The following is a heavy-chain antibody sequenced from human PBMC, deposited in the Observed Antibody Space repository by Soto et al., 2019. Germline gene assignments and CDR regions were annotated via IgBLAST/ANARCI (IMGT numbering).Heavy chain of an antibody. V-gene: IGHV1-8*01. CDR3: ARDMGRYYDSSGYYYFDY. CDR1: GYTFTSYD. D-gene: IGHD3-22*01. Sequence: VSVKVSCKASGYTFTSYDINWVRQATGQGLEWMGWMNPNSGNTGYAQKFQGRVTMTRNTSISTAYMELSSLRSEDTAVYYCARDMGRYYDSSGYYYFDYWGQGTLVTVS. J-gene: IGHJ4*02. CDR2: MNPNSGNT.